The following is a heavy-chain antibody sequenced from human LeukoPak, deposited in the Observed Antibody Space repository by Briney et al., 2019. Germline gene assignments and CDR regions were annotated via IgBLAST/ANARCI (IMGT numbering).Heavy chain of an antibody. CDR2: INPNSGGT. CDR1: GYTFTGYY. J-gene: IGHJ5*02. D-gene: IGHD2-21*02. CDR3: ARDDCGGDCYLVNWFDP. V-gene: IGHV1-2*02. Sequence: ASVKVSCKASGYTFTGYYMHWVRQAPGQGLEWMGWINPNSGGTNYAQKFQGRVIMTRDTSISTAYMELSRLRSDDTAVYYCARDDCGGDCYLVNWFDPWGQGTLVTVSS.